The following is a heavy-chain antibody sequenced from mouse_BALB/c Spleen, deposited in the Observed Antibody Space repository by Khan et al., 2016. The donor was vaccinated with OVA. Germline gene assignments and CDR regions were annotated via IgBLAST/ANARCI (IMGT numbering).Heavy chain of an antibody. CDR2: ISYSGNT. CDR3: ARVYGGDFDY. CDR1: GYSITTDYA. V-gene: IGHV3-2*02. J-gene: IGHJ2*01. D-gene: IGHD1-1*01. Sequence: QLEESGPGLVKPSQSLSLTCTVTGYSITTDYAWNWIRQFPGKKLEWMGFISYSGNTKYNPSLKSRISITRDTSKNQFFLQLKSVTTEDTARYYCARVYGGDFDYCGQGTTLTVSS.